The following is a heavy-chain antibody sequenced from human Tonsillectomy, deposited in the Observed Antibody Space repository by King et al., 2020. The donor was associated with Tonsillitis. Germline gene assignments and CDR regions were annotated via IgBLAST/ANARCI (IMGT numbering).Heavy chain of an antibody. CDR2: ISTSSSYI. CDR3: VRDRKTNDPTVTMFDP. J-gene: IGHJ5*02. D-gene: IGHD4-11*01. V-gene: IGHV3-21*01. Sequence: VQLVESGGGLVKPGGSLRLSCAASGFTFSSYNMNWVRQAPGKGLEWVSYISTSSSYIYYADSVKGRFTISRDNAKNSLYLQMNSLRAEDTAVYYCVRDRKTNDPTVTMFDPWGQGTLVTVSS. CDR1: GFTFSSYN.